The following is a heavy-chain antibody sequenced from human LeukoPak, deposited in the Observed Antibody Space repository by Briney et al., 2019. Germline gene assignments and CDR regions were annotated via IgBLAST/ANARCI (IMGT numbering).Heavy chain of an antibody. CDR2: ISYDGSNK. CDR3: ARSIQDLDY. CDR1: GFTFSSYS. V-gene: IGHV3-30*03. J-gene: IGHJ4*02. D-gene: IGHD2-2*02. Sequence: PGGSLRLSCAASGFTFSSYSMNWVRQAPGKGLEWVAVISYDGSNKYYADSVKGRFTISRDNAKNSLYLQMNSLRAEDTAVYYCARSIQDLDYWGQGTLVTVSS.